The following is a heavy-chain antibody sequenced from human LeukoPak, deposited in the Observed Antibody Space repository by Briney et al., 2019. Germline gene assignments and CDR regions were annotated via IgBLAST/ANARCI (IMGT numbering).Heavy chain of an antibody. J-gene: IGHJ4*02. Sequence: GGSLRLSCAASGFTFSNYAMSWVRQAPGRGLEWVAAISSSGGRTYYADSVKGRFTISRDNSKNTLHLQMNSLRAEDTAVYHCARQLGYCSDGSCYFDYWGQGTLVTVSS. CDR2: ISSSGGRT. V-gene: IGHV3-23*01. D-gene: IGHD2-15*01. CDR3: ARQLGYCSDGSCYFDY. CDR1: GFTFSNYA.